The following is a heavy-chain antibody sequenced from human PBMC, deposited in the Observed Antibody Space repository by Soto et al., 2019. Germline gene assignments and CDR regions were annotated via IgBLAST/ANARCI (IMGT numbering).Heavy chain of an antibody. V-gene: IGHV3-23*01. Sequence: EGQLLESGGGLVQPGGSLRLSCAASGFTFSSYAMSWVRQAPGKGLEWVSAISGSGVSTFYADSVKGRFTISGDNSKTTILRKKNTRRAGAAAVYYGGRKKGTRVIFWSAPGGQETRVPAS. J-gene: IGHJ5*02. CDR3: GRKKGTRVIFWSAP. CDR2: ISGSGVST. CDR1: GFTFSSYA. D-gene: IGHD4-17*01.